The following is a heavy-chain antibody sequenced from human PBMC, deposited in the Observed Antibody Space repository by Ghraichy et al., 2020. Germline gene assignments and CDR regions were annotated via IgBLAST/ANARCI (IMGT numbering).Heavy chain of an antibody. D-gene: IGHD3-3*01. V-gene: IGHV3-30*02. CDR3: AKDLHPFWSGYHDAFDI. CDR1: GFTFSSYG. J-gene: IGHJ3*02. CDR2: IRYDGSNK. Sequence: GGSLRLSCAASGFTFSSYGMHWVRQAPGKGLEWVAFIRYDGSNKYYADSVKGRFTISRDNSKNTLYLQMNSLRAEDTAVYYCAKDLHPFWSGYHDAFDIWGQGTMVTVSS.